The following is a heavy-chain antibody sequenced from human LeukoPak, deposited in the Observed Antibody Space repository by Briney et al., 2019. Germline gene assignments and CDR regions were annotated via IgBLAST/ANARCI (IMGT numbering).Heavy chain of an antibody. D-gene: IGHD3-10*01. CDR3: ARSLLWLGELLPGTSLPYFDS. CDR2: ISSGGSTI. J-gene: IGHJ4*02. V-gene: IGHV3-11*04. CDR1: GFTFSDYY. Sequence: PGGSLRLSCAASGFTFSDYYMSWIRQAPGKGLEWVSYISSGGSTIYYADSVKGRFTISRDNTKKSLYVQMNSLRAEDTAVYYCARSLLWLGELLPGTSLPYFDSWGQGTLVTVSS.